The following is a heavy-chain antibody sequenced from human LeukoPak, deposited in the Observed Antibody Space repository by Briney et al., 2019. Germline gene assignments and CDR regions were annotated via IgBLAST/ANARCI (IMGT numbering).Heavy chain of an antibody. D-gene: IGHD3-22*01. CDR1: GFTVSSNY. CDR3: AREDSGYYSY. Sequence: GGSLRLSCAASGFTVSSNYMSWVRQAPGKGLEWVSVIYSGGSTYYADSVKGRFTISRDNSKNSLYLQMNSLRAEDTAVYYCAREDSGYYSYWGQGTLVTVSS. J-gene: IGHJ4*02. CDR2: IYSGGST. V-gene: IGHV3-53*01.